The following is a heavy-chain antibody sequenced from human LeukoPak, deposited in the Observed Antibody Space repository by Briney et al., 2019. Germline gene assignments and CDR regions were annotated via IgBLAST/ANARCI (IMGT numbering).Heavy chain of an antibody. CDR1: GGSISSYY. Sequence: PSETLSLTCTVSGGSISSYYWSWIRQPPGKGLEWIGRIYTSGSTNYNPSLKSRVTISVDTSKNQFSLKLSSVTAADTAVYYCARDRSAAAGTGFDYWGQGTLVTVSS. V-gene: IGHV4-4*08. J-gene: IGHJ4*02. CDR3: ARDRSAAAGTGFDY. CDR2: IYTSGST. D-gene: IGHD6-13*01.